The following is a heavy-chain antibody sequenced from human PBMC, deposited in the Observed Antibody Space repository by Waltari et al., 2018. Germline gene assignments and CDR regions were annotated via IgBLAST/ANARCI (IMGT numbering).Heavy chain of an antibody. CDR1: GFTFSSYA. J-gene: IGHJ4*02. Sequence: QVQLVESGGGVVQPGRSLRLSCAASGFTFSSYAMQWVRQAPGKGLEWVAVISYDGSNKYYADSVKGRFTISRDNSKNTLYLQMNSLRAEDTAVYYCARDYYSSGSFDYWGQGTLVTVSS. D-gene: IGHD6-19*01. V-gene: IGHV3-30*01. CDR3: ARDYYSSGSFDY. CDR2: ISYDGSNK.